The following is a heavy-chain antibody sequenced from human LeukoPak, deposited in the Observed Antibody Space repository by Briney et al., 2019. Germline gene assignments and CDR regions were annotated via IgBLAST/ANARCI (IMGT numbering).Heavy chain of an antibody. CDR1: GGSISSYY. J-gene: IGHJ5*02. CDR2: IYYSGST. D-gene: IGHD6-13*01. V-gene: IGHV4-59*01. CDR3: ARASWKQLSTGYNWFDP. Sequence: PSETLSLTCTVSGGSISSYYWSWIRQPPGKGLEWIGYIYYSGSTNYNPSLKSRVTISVDTSKNQFSLKLSSVTAADTAVYYCARASWKQLSTGYNWFDPWGQGTLVTVSS.